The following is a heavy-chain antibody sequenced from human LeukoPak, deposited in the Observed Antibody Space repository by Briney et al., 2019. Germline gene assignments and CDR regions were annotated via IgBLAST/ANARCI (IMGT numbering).Heavy chain of an antibody. V-gene: IGHV1-2*02. Sequence: ASVKVSCKASGYTFTGYYMHWVRQAPGQGLEWMGWINPNSGGTNYAQKFQGRVTMTRDTSISTAYMELSRLRSDDTAVYYCARDFNRPYYYGSGSYYLGYWGQGTLVTVSS. D-gene: IGHD3-10*01. CDR1: GYTFTGYY. J-gene: IGHJ4*02. CDR3: ARDFNRPYYYGSGSYYLGY. CDR2: INPNSGGT.